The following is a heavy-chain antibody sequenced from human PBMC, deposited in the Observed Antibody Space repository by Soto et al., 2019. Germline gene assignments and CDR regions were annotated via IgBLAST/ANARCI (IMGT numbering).Heavy chain of an antibody. CDR3: ARGNHRWLQWWYFDL. V-gene: IGHV1-69*12. CDR1: GGTFSSYT. Sequence: QVQLVQSGAEVKKPGSSVTVSCKASGGTFSSYTISWVRQAPGQGLEWMGGIIPIFGTANYAQKFQGRVTIXXDXSXXTAYMALSSLRSEDTAVYYCARGNHRWLQWWYFDLWGRGTLVTVSS. D-gene: IGHD5-12*01. CDR2: IIPIFGTA. J-gene: IGHJ2*01.